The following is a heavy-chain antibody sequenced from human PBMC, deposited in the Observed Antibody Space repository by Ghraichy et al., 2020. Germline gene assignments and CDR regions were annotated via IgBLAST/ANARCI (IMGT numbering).Heavy chain of an antibody. Sequence: SETLSLTCTVSGGSISSRSYYWGWIRQPPGKGLEWIGSIYYSGSTYYNPSLKSRVTISVDTSKNQFSLKSSSVTAADTAVYYCARSVDTAGAFDIWGQGTLVTVSS. V-gene: IGHV4-39*01. D-gene: IGHD5-18*01. CDR3: ARSVDTAGAFDI. CDR1: GGSISSRSYY. J-gene: IGHJ3*02. CDR2: IYYSGST.